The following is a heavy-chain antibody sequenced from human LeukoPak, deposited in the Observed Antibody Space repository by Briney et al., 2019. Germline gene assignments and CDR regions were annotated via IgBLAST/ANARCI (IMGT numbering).Heavy chain of an antibody. CDR1: GFTFSSYG. D-gene: IGHD2-15*01. CDR3: VSGYCSGGSCYAGGIYFDY. CDR2: ISYDGSNK. J-gene: IGHJ4*02. Sequence: GGSLRLSCAASGFTFSSYGMHWVRQAPGKGLEWVAVISYDGSNKYYADSVKGRFTISRDNSKNTLYLQMNSLRAEDTAVYYCVSGYCSGGSCYAGGIYFDYWGQGTLVTVPS. V-gene: IGHV3-30*03.